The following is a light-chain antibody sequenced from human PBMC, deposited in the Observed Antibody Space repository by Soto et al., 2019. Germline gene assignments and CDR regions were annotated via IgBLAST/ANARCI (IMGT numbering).Light chain of an antibody. J-gene: IGKJ5*01. CDR2: GAS. V-gene: IGKV3-20*01. Sequence: EIVLTQSPATLSLSPGESATLSCRSSQSVISNYLAWYQQKPGLAPRLLIYGASSRATGIPDRFSGSGSETDFTLTISRLEPEDFAVYYCQQYGSSPITFGQGTRLEIK. CDR1: QSVISNY. CDR3: QQYGSSPIT.